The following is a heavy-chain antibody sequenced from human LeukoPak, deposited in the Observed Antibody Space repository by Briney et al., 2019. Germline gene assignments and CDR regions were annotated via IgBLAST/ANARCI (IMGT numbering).Heavy chain of an antibody. D-gene: IGHD3-3*01. J-gene: IGHJ3*02. CDR3: ARGTTYHDFWSGYYSHDVFDI. CDR1: GGSISSYY. Sequence: PSETLSLTCTVSGGSISSYYWSWIRQPPGKGLEWIGYIYYSGSTNYNPSLKSRVTISVDTSKNQFSLKLSSVTAADTAVYYCARGTTYHDFWSGYYSHDVFDIWGQGAMVTVSS. V-gene: IGHV4-59*01. CDR2: IYYSGST.